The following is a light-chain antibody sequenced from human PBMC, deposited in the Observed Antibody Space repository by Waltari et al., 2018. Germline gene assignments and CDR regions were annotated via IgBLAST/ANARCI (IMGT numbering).Light chain of an antibody. V-gene: IGKV3D-15*01. CDR3: QQYNKWPPWT. CDR2: DAS. CDR1: ESVRTN. Sequence: EVVMTQSPATLSVSPGEGATVSCRASESVRTNVAWYQQTPGQAPILIIYDASARATGIPDRFIGSGSGTEFILSISSLQSEDFAIYYCQQYNKWPPWTFGQGTKVEIK. J-gene: IGKJ1*01.